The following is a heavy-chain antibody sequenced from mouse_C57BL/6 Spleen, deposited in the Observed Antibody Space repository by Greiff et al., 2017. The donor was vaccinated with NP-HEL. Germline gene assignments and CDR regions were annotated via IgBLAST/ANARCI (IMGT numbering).Heavy chain of an antibody. CDR3: ARNSFITTVVATQYYFDY. CDR1: GYTFTSYW. J-gene: IGHJ2*01. V-gene: IGHV1-64*01. D-gene: IGHD1-1*01. CDR2: IHPNRGST. Sequence: QVQLQQPGAELVKPGASVKLSCKASGYTFTSYWMHWVKQRPGQGLEWIGMIHPNRGSTNYNEKFKSKATLTVDKSSSTAYMQLSSLTSEDSAVYYCARNSFITTVVATQYYFDYWGQGTTLTVSS.